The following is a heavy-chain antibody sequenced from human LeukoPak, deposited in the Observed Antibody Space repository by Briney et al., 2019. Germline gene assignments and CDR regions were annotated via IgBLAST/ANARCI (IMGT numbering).Heavy chain of an antibody. CDR1: GFTFSSYA. Sequence: PGGSLRLSCAASGFTFSSYAMSWVRQAPGKGLEWVSAISGSGGSTYYADSVKGRFTISRDNSKITLYLQMNSLRAEDTAVYYCARDYGGYVPFDYWGQGTLVTVSS. CDR3: ARDYGGYVPFDY. D-gene: IGHD4-17*01. V-gene: IGHV3-23*01. CDR2: ISGSGGST. J-gene: IGHJ4*02.